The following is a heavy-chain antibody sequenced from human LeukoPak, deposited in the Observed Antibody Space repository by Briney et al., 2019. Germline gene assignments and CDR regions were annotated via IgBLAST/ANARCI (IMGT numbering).Heavy chain of an antibody. Sequence: PSETLSLTCAVYGGSFSGYYWSWIRQPPGKGLEWIGEINHSGSTNYNPSLKSRVTISVDTSKNQFSLKLSSVTAADTAVYYCARVDGSSNGDWFDPWGQGTLVTVSS. CDR3: ARVDGSSNGDWFDP. V-gene: IGHV4-34*01. D-gene: IGHD5-24*01. CDR2: INHSGST. J-gene: IGHJ5*02. CDR1: GGSFSGYY.